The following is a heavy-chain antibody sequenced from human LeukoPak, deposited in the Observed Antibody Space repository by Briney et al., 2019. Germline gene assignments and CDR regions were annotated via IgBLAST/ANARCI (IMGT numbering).Heavy chain of an antibody. Sequence: PGESLESSLKGSGCSFPSYWITWVRRMPGKGVEGMGRIAPSDSHTNYSPSFEGHVTISVDKSISTAYLQWSSLKASDTAMYYCARQPPGVYDTTQNWFDPWGQGTLVTVSS. D-gene: IGHD3-22*01. J-gene: IGHJ5*02. CDR2: IAPSDSHT. CDR3: ARQPPGVYDTTQNWFDP. CDR1: GCSFPSYW. V-gene: IGHV5-10-1*01.